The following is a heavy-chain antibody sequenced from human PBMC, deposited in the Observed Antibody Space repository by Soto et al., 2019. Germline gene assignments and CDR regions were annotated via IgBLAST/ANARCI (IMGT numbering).Heavy chain of an antibody. J-gene: IGHJ4*02. V-gene: IGHV1-69*06. Sequence: QVQLVQSGAEVKKPGSSVKVSCKASGGTFSSYAISWVRQAPGQGLEWMGGIIPIFGTANYAQKFQGRVTITAEKSTSTAYMVLSSLGSEDTAVYYCATLWGTAMVKIDYWGQGTLVTASS. CDR1: GGTFSSYA. CDR3: ATLWGTAMVKIDY. CDR2: IIPIFGTA. D-gene: IGHD5-18*01.